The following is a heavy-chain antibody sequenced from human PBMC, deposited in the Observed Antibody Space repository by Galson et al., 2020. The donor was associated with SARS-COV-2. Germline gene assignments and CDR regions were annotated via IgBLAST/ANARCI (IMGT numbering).Heavy chain of an antibody. CDR1: GGSISSSSYY. CDR3: ARLINYSDRRGFHLYYYYYMDV. CDR2: MYYSGST. J-gene: IGHJ6*03. Sequence: SETLSLTCTVSGGSISSSSYYWGWIRQPPGKGLEWIGSMYYSGSTYYNPSLESRVTISVDTSKNQFSLKLSSVTAADTAVYYCARLINYSDRRGFHLYYYYYMDVWGKGTTITVSS. V-gene: IGHV4-39*01. D-gene: IGHD3-22*01.